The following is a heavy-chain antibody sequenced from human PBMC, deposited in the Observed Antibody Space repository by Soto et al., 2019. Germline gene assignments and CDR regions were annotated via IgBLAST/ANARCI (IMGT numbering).Heavy chain of an antibody. CDR1: EFTFSSYA. CDR3: ANHSNLFRCMKFYFDY. V-gene: IGHV3-23*01. CDR2: ISAGGDGT. J-gene: IGHJ4*02. Sequence: GGSLRLSCAASEFTFSSYAMSWVRQPPGKGLEWVSAISAGGDGTYYADSVKGRVTISRDNSENTLYLQMNSLRAEDAAVYYCANHSNLFRCMKFYFDYWGQGTPVTVSS. D-gene: IGHD3-10*01.